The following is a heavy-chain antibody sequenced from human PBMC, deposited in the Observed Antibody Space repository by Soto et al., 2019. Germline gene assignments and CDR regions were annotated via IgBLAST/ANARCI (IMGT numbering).Heavy chain of an antibody. D-gene: IGHD2-21*02. J-gene: IGHJ4*02. CDR3: ATYCGGDCYPTVVFDY. Sequence: ASVKVSCKASGYTFTSYAMHWVRQAPGQRLEWMGWINAGNGNTKYSQKFQGRVTITRDTSASTAYMELSSLRSDDTAVYYCATYCGGDCYPTVVFDYWGQGTLVTVAS. CDR2: INAGNGNT. V-gene: IGHV1-3*01. CDR1: GYTFTSYA.